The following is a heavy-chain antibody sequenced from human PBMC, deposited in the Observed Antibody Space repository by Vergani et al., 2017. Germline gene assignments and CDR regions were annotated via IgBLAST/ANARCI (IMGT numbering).Heavy chain of an antibody. V-gene: IGHV4-34*01. CDR1: GGSFSGYY. CDR3: AREGAYSSSPFDY. CDR2: INHSGST. Sequence: QVQLQQWGAGLLKPSETLSLTCAVYGGSFSGYYWSWIRQPPGKGLEWIGEINHSGSTNYNPSLKSRVTISVDTSKNQFSLKLSSVTAADTAVYYGAREGAYSSSPFDYWGQGTLVTVSS. J-gene: IGHJ4*02. D-gene: IGHD6-6*01.